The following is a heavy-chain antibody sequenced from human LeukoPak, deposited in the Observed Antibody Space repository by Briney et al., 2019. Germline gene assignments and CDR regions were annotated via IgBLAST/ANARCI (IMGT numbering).Heavy chain of an antibody. CDR1: GGSISSSSYY. J-gene: IGHJ4*02. D-gene: IGHD2-21*02. CDR2: IYYSGST. V-gene: IGHV4-39*01. Sequence: SETLSLTCTVSGGSISSSSYYWGWIRQPPGKGLEWIGSIYYSGSTYYNPSLKSRVTISVDTSKNQFSLKLSSVTAADTAVYYCAGSYCGGDCYTAWPIYQFLWARWGQGTLVTVSS. CDR3: AGSYCGGDCYTAWPIYQFLWAR.